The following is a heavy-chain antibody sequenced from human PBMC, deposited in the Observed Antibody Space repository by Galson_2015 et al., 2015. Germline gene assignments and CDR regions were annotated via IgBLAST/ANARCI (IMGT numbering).Heavy chain of an antibody. V-gene: IGHV1-69*02. CDR1: GGTFSSYT. D-gene: IGHD4-17*01. J-gene: IGHJ3*02. CDR2: IIPILGIA. Sequence: SVKVSCKASGGTFSSYTISWVRQAPGQGLEWMGRIIPILGIANYAQKFQGRVTITADKSTSTAYMELSSLRSEDTAVYYCARSTERATVTTFDAFDIWGQGTMVTVSS. CDR3: ARSTERATVTTFDAFDI.